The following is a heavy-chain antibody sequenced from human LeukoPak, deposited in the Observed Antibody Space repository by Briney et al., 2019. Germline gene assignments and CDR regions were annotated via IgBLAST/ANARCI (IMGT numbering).Heavy chain of an antibody. CDR2: IIPIFATA. Sequence: ASVKVSCKASGGTFSSYAISWVRQAPGQGLEWMGGIIPIFATANYAQKFQGRVTITTDESTSTAYMELSSLRSEDTAVYYCARSSGSSTPFDYWGQGTLVTVSS. J-gene: IGHJ4*02. CDR3: ARSSGSSTPFDY. CDR1: GGTFSSYA. V-gene: IGHV1-69*05. D-gene: IGHD1-26*01.